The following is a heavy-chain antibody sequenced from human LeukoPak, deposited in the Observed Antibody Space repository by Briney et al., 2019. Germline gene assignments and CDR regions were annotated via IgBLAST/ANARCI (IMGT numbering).Heavy chain of an antibody. V-gene: IGHV4-39*01. CDR3: AITDYYDSSGYYYVDAFDI. J-gene: IGHJ3*02. Sequence: SETLSLTCTVSGGSISSSSYYWGWIRQPPGKGLEWIGSIYYSGSTYYNPSLKSRVTISVDTSKDQFSLKLSSVTAADTAVYYCAITDYYDSSGYYYVDAFDIWGQGTMVTVSS. D-gene: IGHD3-22*01. CDR1: GGSISSSSYY. CDR2: IYYSGST.